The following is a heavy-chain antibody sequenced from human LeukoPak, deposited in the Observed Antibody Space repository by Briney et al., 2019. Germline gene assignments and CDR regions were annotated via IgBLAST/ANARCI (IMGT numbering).Heavy chain of an antibody. Sequence: SETLSLTCTVSGGSISSSSYYWGWIRQPPGKGLEWIGSIYYSGSTYYSPSLKSRVTISVDTSKNQFSLKLSSVTAADTAVYYCASLYYYGSGSYDNDYWGQGTLVTVSS. D-gene: IGHD3-10*01. CDR2: IYYSGST. CDR3: ASLYYYGSGSYDNDY. J-gene: IGHJ4*02. CDR1: GGSISSSSYY. V-gene: IGHV4-39*01.